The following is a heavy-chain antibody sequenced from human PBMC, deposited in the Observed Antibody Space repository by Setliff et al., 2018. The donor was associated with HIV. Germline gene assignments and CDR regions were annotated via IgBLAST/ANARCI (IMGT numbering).Heavy chain of an antibody. J-gene: IGHJ6*03. Sequence: GGSLRLSCAASGFTFSYHAMTWVRQAPGKGLEWVSGISGSGDSTYYAASVKGRFIISRDNSKDILSLQMNSVRAEDTGLYFCARGQFVSPGRPRHYMDVWGKGTSVTVSS. CDR3: ARGQFVSPGRPRHYMDV. CDR2: ISGSGDST. V-gene: IGHV3-23*01. CDR1: GFTFSYHA. D-gene: IGHD6-6*01.